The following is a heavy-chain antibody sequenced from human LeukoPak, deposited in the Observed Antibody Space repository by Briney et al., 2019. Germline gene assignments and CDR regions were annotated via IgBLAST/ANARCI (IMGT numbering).Heavy chain of an antibody. CDR2: IKQDGSEK. V-gene: IGHV3-7*02. Sequence: GGSLRLSCAASGFTFGRYWMSWVRQAPGKGLEWVANIKQDGSEKYYVDSVKGRFTISRDNAKNSLFLQMNSLRADDTAVYHCMMSLTAHYYYGLDVWGQGTTVTVSS. CDR3: MMSLTAHYYYGLDV. J-gene: IGHJ6*02. D-gene: IGHD2-21*02. CDR1: GFTFGRYW.